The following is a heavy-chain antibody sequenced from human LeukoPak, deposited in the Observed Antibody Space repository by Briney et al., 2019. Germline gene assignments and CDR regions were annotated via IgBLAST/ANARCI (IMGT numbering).Heavy chain of an antibody. D-gene: IGHD6-13*01. J-gene: IGHJ3*02. Sequence: GSSVKVSCKASGGTFSSYAISWVRQAPGQGLEWMGRIIPILGIAIYAQKFQGRVTMTEDTSTDTAYMELSSLRSEDTAVYYCAGMIAAGSFAVFDIGGKGKMVPVFS. CDR1: GGTFSSYA. V-gene: IGHV1-69*04. CDR3: AGMIAAGSFAVFDI. CDR2: IIPILGIA.